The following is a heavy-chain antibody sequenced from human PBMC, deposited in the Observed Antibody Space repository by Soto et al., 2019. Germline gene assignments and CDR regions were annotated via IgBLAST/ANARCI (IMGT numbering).Heavy chain of an antibody. V-gene: IGHV3-23*01. CDR2: ISASGGST. CDR3: AKESSGYSYGFYNYFDY. D-gene: IGHD5-18*01. CDR1: GFTFSSYA. J-gene: IGHJ4*02. Sequence: EVQLLESGGGLVQPGGSLRLSCAASGFTFSSYAMSWVRQAPGKGLEWVSAISASGGSTFYADSVKGRFTISRDNSKNTLYLQMNSMRAEDTAVYYCAKESSGYSYGFYNYFDYWGQGTLVTVSS.